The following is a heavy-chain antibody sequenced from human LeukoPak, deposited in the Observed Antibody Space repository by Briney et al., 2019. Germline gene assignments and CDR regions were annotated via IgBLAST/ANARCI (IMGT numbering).Heavy chain of an antibody. V-gene: IGHV3-23*01. CDR3: AKAAYGDYVNWFDP. J-gene: IGHJ5*02. CDR1: GFTFSSYA. Sequence: GGSLRLSCAASGFTFSSYAMSWVRQAPGKGLEWVSAISGSGGSTYYGDSVKGRFTISRDNSKNTLYLQMNSLRAEDTALYYCAKAAYGDYVNWFDPWGQGILVIVSS. D-gene: IGHD4-17*01. CDR2: ISGSGGST.